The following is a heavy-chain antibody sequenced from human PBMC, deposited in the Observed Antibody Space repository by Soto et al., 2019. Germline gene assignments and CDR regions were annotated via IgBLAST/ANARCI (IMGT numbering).Heavy chain of an antibody. CDR1: GGSFSGYY. CDR2: INHSGST. CDR3: ARVPSP. Sequence: PSETLSLTCAVYGGSFSGYYWSWIRQPPGKGLEWIGEINHSGSTNYNPSLKSRVTISVDTSKNQFSLKLSSVTAADTAVYYCARVPSPWGQDTLVTVSS. J-gene: IGHJ5*02. V-gene: IGHV4-34*01.